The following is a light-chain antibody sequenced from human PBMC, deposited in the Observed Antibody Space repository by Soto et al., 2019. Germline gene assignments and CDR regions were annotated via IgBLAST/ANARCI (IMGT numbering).Light chain of an antibody. J-gene: IGLJ1*01. Sequence: ALTQPASVSGSPGQSITISCTGTSSDVGSYNLVSWYQQHPGNAPKLMIYEVSKRPSGVSNRFSGSKSGNTASLTISGLQAEDEADYYCCSYAGSSTLDYVFGTGTKVTVL. CDR3: CSYAGSSTLDYV. V-gene: IGLV2-23*02. CDR2: EVS. CDR1: SSDVGSYNL.